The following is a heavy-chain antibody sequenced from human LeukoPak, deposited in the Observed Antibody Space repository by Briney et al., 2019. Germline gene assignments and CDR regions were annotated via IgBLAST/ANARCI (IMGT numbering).Heavy chain of an antibody. V-gene: IGHV1-69*13. CDR1: GGTFSSYA. CDR3: AKDPSAGVTPYYFDY. D-gene: IGHD6-13*01. Sequence: SVKVSCKASGGTFSSYAISWVRQAPGQGLEWMGGIIPIFGTANYAQKFQGRVTITADESTSTAYMELSSLRSEDTAVYYCAKDPSAGVTPYYFDYWGQGTLVTVSS. J-gene: IGHJ4*02. CDR2: IIPIFGTA.